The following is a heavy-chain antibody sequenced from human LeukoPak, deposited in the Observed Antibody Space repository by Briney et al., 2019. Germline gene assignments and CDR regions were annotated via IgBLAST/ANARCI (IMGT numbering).Heavy chain of an antibody. CDR2: IRSKAGSYAT. Sequence: PGGSLRLSCAASGFTFSSFAMHWVRQAPGKGLEWVARIRSKAGSYATEYAASVKGRFTISREDSQNTAYLQMNSLKTEDTAVYYCTGGTTVTTLDYWGQGTLVTVSS. D-gene: IGHD4-17*01. CDR3: TGGTTVTTLDY. J-gene: IGHJ4*02. V-gene: IGHV3-73*01. CDR1: GFTFSSFA.